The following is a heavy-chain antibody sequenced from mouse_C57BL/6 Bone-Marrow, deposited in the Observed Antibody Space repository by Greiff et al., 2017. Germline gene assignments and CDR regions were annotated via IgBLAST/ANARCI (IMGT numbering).Heavy chain of an antibody. CDR2: ISNGGGST. V-gene: IGHV5-12*01. CDR3: ARIYYGTPMDY. CDR1: GFTFSDYY. J-gene: IGHJ4*01. D-gene: IGHD2-1*01. Sequence: DVKLQESGGGLVQPGGSLKLSCAASGFTFSDYYMYWVRQTPEKRLEWVAYISNGGGSTYYPDTVKGRFTISRDNAKNTLYLQMSRLKSEDTAMYYCARIYYGTPMDYWGQGTSVTVSS.